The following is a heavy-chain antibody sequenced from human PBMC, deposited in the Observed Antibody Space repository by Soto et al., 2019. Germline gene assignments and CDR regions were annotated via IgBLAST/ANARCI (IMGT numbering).Heavy chain of an antibody. J-gene: IGHJ5*02. Sequence: SAKVSCKASGGTFSSYAISWVRQAPGQGLEWMGGIIPIFGTANYAQKFQGRVTITADESTSTAYMELSSLRSEDTAVYYCARDRVRITIFGVVTTNWFDPWGQGTLVTVSS. CDR2: IIPIFGTA. V-gene: IGHV1-69*13. CDR3: ARDRVRITIFGVVTTNWFDP. CDR1: GGTFSSYA. D-gene: IGHD3-3*01.